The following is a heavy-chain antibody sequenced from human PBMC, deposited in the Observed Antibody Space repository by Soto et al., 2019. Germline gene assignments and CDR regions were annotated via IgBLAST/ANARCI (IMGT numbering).Heavy chain of an antibody. J-gene: IGHJ4*02. CDR3: ARQISSPVDY. V-gene: IGHV5-10-1*01. Sequence: PGESLKISCKGSGYSFTSYWISWVRQMPGKGLEWMGRIYPSDSYTNYSPSFQGHVTIPADKSISTAYLQWSSLKASDTAMYYCARQISSPVDYWGQGTLVTVSS. CDR2: IYPSDSYT. D-gene: IGHD2-2*01. CDR1: GYSFTSYW.